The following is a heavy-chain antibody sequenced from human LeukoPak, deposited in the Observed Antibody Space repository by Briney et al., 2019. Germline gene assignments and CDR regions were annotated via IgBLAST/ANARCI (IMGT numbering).Heavy chain of an antibody. CDR1: GFTFSSYA. J-gene: IGHJ4*02. CDR3: AKAGVTIAVAGSGRDY. Sequence: GGSLRLSCAASGFTFSSYAMSWVRQAPGKGLEWVSAISGSGGSTYYADSVKGRFHISRDNSKNTLFLQMNSLRTEDTALYYCAKAGVTIAVAGSGRDYWGQGTLVTVSS. V-gene: IGHV3-23*01. CDR2: ISGSGGST. D-gene: IGHD6-19*01.